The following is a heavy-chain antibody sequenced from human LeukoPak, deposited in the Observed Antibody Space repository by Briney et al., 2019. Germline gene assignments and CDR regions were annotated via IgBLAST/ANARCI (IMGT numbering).Heavy chain of an antibody. V-gene: IGHV4-61*01. CDR2: IYYSGST. Sequence: SETLSLTCTVSGGSVSSGRYYWSWIRQPPGKGLEWIGYIYYSGSTNYNPSLKSRVTISLDTSKNQFSLKLTSVTAADTAVYYCAREMTTITEKGYFDYWGQGTLVTVSS. J-gene: IGHJ4*02. D-gene: IGHD5-24*01. CDR1: GGSVSSGRYY. CDR3: AREMTTITEKGYFDY.